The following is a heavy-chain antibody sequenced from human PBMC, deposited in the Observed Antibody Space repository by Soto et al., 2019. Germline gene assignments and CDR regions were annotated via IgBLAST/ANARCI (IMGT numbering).Heavy chain of an antibody. D-gene: IGHD3-22*01. CDR2: IYYGGST. CDR3: ASMYYYDSSGYFNY. CDR1: GVSISSGGYY. Sequence: SETLSLTCTVSGVSISSGGYYWSWIRQHPGKGLEWIGYIYYGGSTYYNPSLQSRVAISVDTSKNQFSLKLSSVTAADTAVYYCASMYYYDSSGYFNYWGQGTLVTVS. V-gene: IGHV4-31*03. J-gene: IGHJ4*02.